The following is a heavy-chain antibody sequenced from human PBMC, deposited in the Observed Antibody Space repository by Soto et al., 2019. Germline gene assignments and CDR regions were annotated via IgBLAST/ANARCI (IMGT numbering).Heavy chain of an antibody. J-gene: IGHJ5*02. V-gene: IGHV4-39*01. CDR1: GGSISSSSYY. D-gene: IGHD6-19*01. CDR3: ARRGRAVAGTGKNWFDP. Sequence: SETLSLTCTVSGGSISSSSYYWGWIRQPPGKGLEWIGSIYYSGSTYYNPSLKSRVTISVDTSKNQFSLKLSSVTAADTAVYYCARRGRAVAGTGKNWFDPWGQGTLVTVSS. CDR2: IYYSGST.